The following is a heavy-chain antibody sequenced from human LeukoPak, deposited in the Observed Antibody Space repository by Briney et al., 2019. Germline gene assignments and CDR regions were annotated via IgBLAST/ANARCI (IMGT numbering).Heavy chain of an antibody. Sequence: SETLSLTCTVSGGSISSTGYYWAWVRQPFGRALEWIGCIFYSGRTYYSPSFKGRITISVDTPRNHSSLKLRSLTAADSAQFFCARHLRGSSIWYDFWGQGTLVTVSS. D-gene: IGHD6-13*01. CDR3: ARHLRGSSIWYDF. V-gene: IGHV4-39*01. CDR1: GGSISSTGYY. J-gene: IGHJ4*02. CDR2: IFYSGRT.